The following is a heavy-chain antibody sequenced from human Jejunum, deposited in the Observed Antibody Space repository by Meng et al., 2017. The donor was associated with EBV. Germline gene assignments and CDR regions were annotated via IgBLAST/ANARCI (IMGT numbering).Heavy chain of an antibody. CDR1: SGSISSSNW. CDR2: ISQGGTT. CDR3: ASHLTMSGTRGFDY. J-gene: IGHJ4*02. Sequence: QLQLQESGPGLVKPSATLSLTCVVSSGSISSSNWWSWVRQPPGKGLEWIGEISQGGTTYYDPSLESRVTMFVDKVKNQLSLRVSSVTAADTAVYYCASHLTMSGTRGFDYWGPGTLITVSS. V-gene: IGHV4/OR15-8*01. D-gene: IGHD1-26*01.